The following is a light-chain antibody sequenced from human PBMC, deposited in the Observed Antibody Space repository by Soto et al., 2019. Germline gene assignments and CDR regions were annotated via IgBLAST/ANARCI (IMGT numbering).Light chain of an antibody. J-gene: IGLJ3*02. CDR1: SSDVGDYNY. CDR2: DVS. CDR3: CSFAGSYTLWV. Sequence: QSALTQPRSVSGSPGQSVTISCTGTSSDVGDYNYVSWYQQYPGKAPKLVIYDVSKRPSGVPDRFSGSKSGNTASLTISGRQAGDEGDYDCCSFAGSYTLWVFGGGTKLTVL. V-gene: IGLV2-11*01.